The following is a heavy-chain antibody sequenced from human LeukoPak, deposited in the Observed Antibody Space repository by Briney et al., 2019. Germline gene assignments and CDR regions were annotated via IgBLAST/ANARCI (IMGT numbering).Heavy chain of an antibody. CDR2: ISSSSRYI. V-gene: IGHV3-21*01. J-gene: IGHJ4*02. CDR3: ASQARYCTNGVCYSQRYYFDY. D-gene: IGHD2-8*01. CDR1: GFTFSNYN. Sequence: GGSLRLSCAASGFTFSNYNMNWVRQAPGKGLEWVSSISSSSRYIYYADSVKGRFTISRDNAKNSLYLQMNSLRAEDTAVYYCASQARYCTNGVCYSQRYYFDYWGQGTQVTVSS.